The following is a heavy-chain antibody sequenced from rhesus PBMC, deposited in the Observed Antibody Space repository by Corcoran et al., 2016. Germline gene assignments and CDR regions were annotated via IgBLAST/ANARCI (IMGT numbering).Heavy chain of an antibody. V-gene: IGHV4-173*01. CDR1: GGSISSNY. D-gene: IGHD4-23*01. CDR2: ISGSGGST. CDR3: ARDGWWEVTTHYYFDY. J-gene: IGHJ4*01. Sequence: QVQLQESGPGLVKPSETLSLTCAVSGGSISSNYWSWIRQPPGKGLEWIGRISGSGGSTDHTPSLKRRVTISTDAPKNQFALKLGSVAAADTAVYYCARDGWWEVTTHYYFDYWGQGVLVTVSS.